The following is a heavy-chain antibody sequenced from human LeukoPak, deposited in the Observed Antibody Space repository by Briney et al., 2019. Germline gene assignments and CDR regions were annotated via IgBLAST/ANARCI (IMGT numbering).Heavy chain of an antibody. V-gene: IGHV1-46*01. D-gene: IGHD3-3*01. CDR2: INPSGGST. J-gene: IGHJ3*02. CDR3: ARVAYLVGGSLHAFDI. Sequence: ASVKVSCKASGYTFTSYYMHWVRQAPGQGLEWMGIINPSGGSTSYAQKFQGRVTMTRDTSISTAYMELSRLRSDDTAVYYCARVAYLVGGSLHAFDIWGQGTMVTVSS. CDR1: GYTFTSYY.